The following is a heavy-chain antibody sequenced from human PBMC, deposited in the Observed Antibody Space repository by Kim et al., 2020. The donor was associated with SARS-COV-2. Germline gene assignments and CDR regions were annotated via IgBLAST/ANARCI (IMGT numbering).Heavy chain of an antibody. CDR3: ARGLSRFYGGNSLGPPLYYYRCGMDL. CDR1: GGSFSGYY. J-gene: IGHJ6*02. CDR2: INQSGST. D-gene: IGHD2-21*02. Sequence: SESLSLTCVVYGGSFSGYYWSWIRQPPGKGLEWIGEINQSGSTNYNPSLKRRVTLSVDTSKNQSSLKLSSVTAADTAGNYCARGLSRFYGGNSLGPPLYYYRCGMDLWGQGTTVTVS. V-gene: IGHV4-34*01.